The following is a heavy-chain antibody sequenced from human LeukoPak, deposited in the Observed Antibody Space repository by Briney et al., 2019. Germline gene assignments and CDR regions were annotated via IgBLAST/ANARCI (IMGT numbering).Heavy chain of an antibody. Sequence: GGSLNPSCQPPGFTLGSNGLNWVGGVPGRGLEWVANIKQDGSEKNYVDSVKGRFTISRDNAKNSLYLQMNNLRVEDTAMYYCAGGTGFIIKDWGQGTLVTVSS. CDR1: GFTLGSNG. CDR2: IKQDGSEK. CDR3: AGGTGFIIKD. J-gene: IGHJ4*02. D-gene: IGHD3-9*01. V-gene: IGHV3-7*03.